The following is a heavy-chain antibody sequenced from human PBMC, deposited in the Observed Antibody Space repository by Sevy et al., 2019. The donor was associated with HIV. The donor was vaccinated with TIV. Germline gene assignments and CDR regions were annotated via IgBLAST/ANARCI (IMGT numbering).Heavy chain of an antibody. V-gene: IGHV3-30-3*01. CDR3: AGALFGEDLFDY. Sequence: GGSVRLSCAASGFTFSSYAMHWVRQAPGKGLEWVAVISYDGSNKYYADSVKGRFTISRDNSKNTLYLQMNSLRAEDTAVYYCAGALFGEDLFDYWGQGTLVTVSS. CDR2: ISYDGSNK. J-gene: IGHJ4*02. D-gene: IGHD3-10*02. CDR1: GFTFSSYA.